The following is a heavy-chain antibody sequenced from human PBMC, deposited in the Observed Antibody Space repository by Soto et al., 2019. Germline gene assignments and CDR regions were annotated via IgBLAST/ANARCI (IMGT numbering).Heavy chain of an antibody. CDR2: IIPIFGTA. J-gene: IGHJ4*02. CDR3: AREGGSYLYFDY. CDR1: GGTFSSYA. D-gene: IGHD1-26*01. Sequence: SVKVSCKASGGTFSSYAISWVRQAPGQGLEWMGGIIPIFGTANYAQKFQGRVAITADESTSTAYMELSSLRSEDTAVYYCAREGGSYLYFDYWGQGTLVTVSS. V-gene: IGHV1-69*13.